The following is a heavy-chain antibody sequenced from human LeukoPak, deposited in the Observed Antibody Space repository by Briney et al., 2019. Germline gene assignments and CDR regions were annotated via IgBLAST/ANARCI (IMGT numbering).Heavy chain of an antibody. Sequence: SQTLSLTCTVSGGSISSGGYYWSWIRQHPGKGLEWIGYIYYSGSTYYNPSLKSRVTISVDTSKNQFSLKLSSVTAANTAVYYCAGTYSSSWYSSKWYWGQGTLVTVSS. CDR1: GGSISSGGYY. J-gene: IGHJ4*02. CDR2: IYYSGST. CDR3: AGTYSSSWYSSKWY. D-gene: IGHD6-13*01. V-gene: IGHV4-31*03.